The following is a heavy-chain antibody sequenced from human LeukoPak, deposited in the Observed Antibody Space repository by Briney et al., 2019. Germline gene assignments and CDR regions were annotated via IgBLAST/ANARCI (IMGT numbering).Heavy chain of an antibody. V-gene: IGHV3-74*03. CDR2: IGSDGGST. CDR3: ARGGSGNFYY. J-gene: IGHJ4*02. CDR1: GFTFSSYW. Sequence: PGGSLRLSCAASGFTFSSYWMSRVRQAPGKGLEGVSRIGSDGGSTTYADSVKGRFTISRDNAKNTLYLKMTSLRAEDPAVYYCARGGSGNFYYWGQGTLVTVSS. D-gene: IGHD1-26*01.